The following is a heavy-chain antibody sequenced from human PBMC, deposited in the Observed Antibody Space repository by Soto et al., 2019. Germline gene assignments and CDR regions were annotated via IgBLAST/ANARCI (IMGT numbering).Heavy chain of an antibody. CDR2: VHDTGTT. J-gene: IGHJ4*02. CDR1: GGSVSSDGNY. V-gene: IGHV4-39*01. Sequence: QLQLQESGPGLVKPSETLSLTCAVSGGSVSSDGNYWGWIRQSPGKGLEWIGSVHDTGTTHYNPSLTSRVTISVDTSKNQFSLNVNSVTAADTAVYYCARGLSSPSAAGVWGQGTLVTVSS. CDR3: ARGLSSPSAAGV. D-gene: IGHD6-6*01.